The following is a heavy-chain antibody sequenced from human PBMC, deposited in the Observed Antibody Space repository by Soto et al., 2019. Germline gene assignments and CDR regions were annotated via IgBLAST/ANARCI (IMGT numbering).Heavy chain of an antibody. D-gene: IGHD2-2*01. CDR2: ISAYNGNT. Sequence: ASLKVSCKASGYTFTSYGISWVRQAPGQGLEWMGWISAYNGNTNYAQKLQGRVTMTTDTSTSTAYMELRSLRSDDTAVYYCARRWYFSSTSCYPDYWGQGTLVTVSS. CDR1: GYTFTSYG. J-gene: IGHJ4*02. CDR3: ARRWYFSSTSCYPDY. V-gene: IGHV1-18*01.